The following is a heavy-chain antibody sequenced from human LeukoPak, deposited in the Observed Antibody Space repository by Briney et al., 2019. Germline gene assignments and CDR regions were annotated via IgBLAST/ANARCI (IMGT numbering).Heavy chain of an antibody. V-gene: IGHV3-48*03. CDR3: ARGAHYYDGTTYYPPIDY. D-gene: IGHD3-22*01. Sequence: GGSLRLSCAASGFTFSNYEMNWVRQAPGRGLEWVSYISSTGTTIYYPHSVKGRFTISRDNAQNPLYLQLNNLRAHGPAFHCYARGAHYYDGTTYYPPIDYWGQGTLVTVSS. CDR1: GFTFSNYE. J-gene: IGHJ4*02. CDR2: ISSTGTTI.